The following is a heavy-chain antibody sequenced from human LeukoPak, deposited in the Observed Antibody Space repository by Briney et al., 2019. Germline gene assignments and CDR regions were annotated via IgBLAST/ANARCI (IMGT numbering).Heavy chain of an antibody. Sequence: PGGSLRLSCAASGFTFSSYAMSWVRQAPGKGLEWVSAISGSGDNTYYADSVKGRFTISRDNSKNTLYPQMSSLRAEDTAVYYCAKDSMLRGVSYYFDYWGQGTLVTVSS. CDR3: AKDSMLRGVSYYFDY. J-gene: IGHJ4*02. CDR1: GFTFSSYA. V-gene: IGHV3-23*01. D-gene: IGHD3-10*01. CDR2: ISGSGDNT.